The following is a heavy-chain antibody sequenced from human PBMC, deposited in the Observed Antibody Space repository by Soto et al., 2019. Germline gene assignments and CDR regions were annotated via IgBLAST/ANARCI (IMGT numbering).Heavy chain of an antibody. J-gene: IGHJ4*02. CDR2: ISQSGSA. V-gene: IGHV4-30-2*01. D-gene: IGHD1-1*01. Sequence: PSETLSLTCVVSCGPISSGGYSWTWIRQPPGRGLEWIGYISQSGSADYNPSLKSRVTISVDTSKNQFSLRLSSVTAADTAVYYCARDRNGLGGIDFWGQGILVTVS. CDR1: CGPISSGGYS. CDR3: ARDRNGLGGIDF.